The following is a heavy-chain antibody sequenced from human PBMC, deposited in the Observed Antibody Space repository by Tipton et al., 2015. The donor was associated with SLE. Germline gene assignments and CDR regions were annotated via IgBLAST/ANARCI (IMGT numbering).Heavy chain of an antibody. J-gene: IGHJ3*02. V-gene: IGHV4-39*07. CDR3: AREPSVATVVEGAFDI. CDR2: IYYSGST. Sequence: TLSLTCTVSGGSISSSSYYWGWIRQPPGKGLEWIGSIYYSGSTYYNPSLKSRVTISVDTSKNQFSLKLSSVTAADTAVYYCAREPSVATVVEGAFDIWGQGAMVTVSS. D-gene: IGHD5-12*01. CDR1: GGSISSSSYY.